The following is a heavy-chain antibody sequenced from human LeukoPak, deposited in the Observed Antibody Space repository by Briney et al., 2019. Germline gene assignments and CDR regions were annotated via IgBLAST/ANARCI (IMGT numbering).Heavy chain of an antibody. CDR2: IRDSGSST. D-gene: IGHD1-26*01. CDR3: AKYGPQDSGGSNFYQ. CDR1: GFTFSSYA. J-gene: IGHJ4*02. Sequence: GGSLRLSCAASGFTFSSYAMSWVRQAPGKGLEWVSAIRDSGSSTHYADSVKGRFTTSRDNSKNTLFLQMNSLRAEDTAIYYCAKYGPQDSGGSNFYQWGQGALVTVSS. V-gene: IGHV3-23*01.